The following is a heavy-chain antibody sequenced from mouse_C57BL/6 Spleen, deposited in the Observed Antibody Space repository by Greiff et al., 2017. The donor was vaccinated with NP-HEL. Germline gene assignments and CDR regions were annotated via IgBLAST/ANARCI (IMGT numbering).Heavy chain of an antibody. J-gene: IGHJ1*03. CDR2: ISYSGST. CDR3: ARGGDYYGSRGYFDV. D-gene: IGHD1-1*01. CDR1: GYSITSGYD. V-gene: IGHV3-1*01. Sequence: DVKLQESGPGMVKPSQSLSLTCTVTGYSITSGYDWHWIRHFPGNKLEWMGYISYSGSTNYNPSLKSRISITHDTSKNHFFLKLNSVTTEDTATYYCARGGDYYGSRGYFDVWGTGTTVTVSS.